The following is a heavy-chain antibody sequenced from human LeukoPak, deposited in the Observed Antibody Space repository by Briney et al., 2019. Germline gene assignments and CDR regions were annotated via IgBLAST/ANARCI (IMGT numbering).Heavy chain of an antibody. CDR3: ARDIAARSRSVCWFDP. D-gene: IGHD6-6*01. CDR1: GGSFSGYY. Sequence: SETLSLTCAVYGGSFSGYYWSWIRQPPGKGLEWIGEINHSGSTNYNPSLKSRVTISVDTSKNQFSLKLSSVTAADTAVYYCARDIAARSRSVCWFDPWGQGTLVTVSS. J-gene: IGHJ5*02. CDR2: INHSGST. V-gene: IGHV4-34*01.